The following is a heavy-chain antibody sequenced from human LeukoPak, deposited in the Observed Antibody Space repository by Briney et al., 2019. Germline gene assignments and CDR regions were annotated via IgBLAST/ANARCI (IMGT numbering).Heavy chain of an antibody. V-gene: IGHV3-30*18. Sequence: GGSLRLSCAASGFTFSSYGMHWVRQAPGKGREWVAVISYDGSNKYYADSVKGRFTISRDNSKNTLYLQMNSLRAEDTAVYYCAKGSIRRYQPLPSGVDYWGQGTLVTVSS. D-gene: IGHD2-2*01. CDR1: GFTFSSYG. J-gene: IGHJ4*02. CDR2: ISYDGSNK. CDR3: AKGSIRRYQPLPSGVDY.